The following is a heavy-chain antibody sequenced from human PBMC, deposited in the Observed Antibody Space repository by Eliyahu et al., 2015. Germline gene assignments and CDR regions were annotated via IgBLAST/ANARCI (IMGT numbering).Heavy chain of an antibody. CDR2: ISAYNGNT. D-gene: IGHD1-26*01. Sequence: QVQLVQSGAEVKKPGASVKVSCKASGYTFTSYGISWVRQAPGQGLEWMGWISAYNGNTNYAQKLQGRVTMTTDTSTSTAYMELRSLRSDDTAVYYCARSDPLIIVGAPGPEYDYWGQGTLVTVSS. CDR1: GYTFTSYG. J-gene: IGHJ4*02. CDR3: ARSDPLIIVGAPGPEYDY. V-gene: IGHV1-18*01.